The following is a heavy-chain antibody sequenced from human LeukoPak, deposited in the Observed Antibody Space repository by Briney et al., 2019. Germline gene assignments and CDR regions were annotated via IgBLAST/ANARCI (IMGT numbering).Heavy chain of an antibody. CDR3: ARSEYSSGWYKIDY. V-gene: IGHV4-4*07. Sequence: SETLSLTCTVSGGSISSDYWSWIRQPAGKGLEWIGRIYTSGSTNYNPSLKSRVTMSVDTSKNQFSLKLSSVTAADTAVYHCARSEYSSGWYKIDYWGQGTLVTVSS. J-gene: IGHJ4*02. D-gene: IGHD6-19*01. CDR2: IYTSGST. CDR1: GGSISSDY.